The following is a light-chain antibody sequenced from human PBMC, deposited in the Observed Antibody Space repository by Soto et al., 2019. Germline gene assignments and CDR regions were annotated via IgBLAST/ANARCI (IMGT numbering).Light chain of an antibody. CDR1: QSVRSY. V-gene: IGKV3-11*01. CDR3: QQRNHWPLT. Sequence: PGEGATLSCRTSQSVRSYLAWYQQKPGQAPRLLVYGASNRATGIPARFSGSGSGTDFTLTISSLEPEDFAVYYCQQRNHWPLTFGQGTRLEIK. J-gene: IGKJ5*01. CDR2: GAS.